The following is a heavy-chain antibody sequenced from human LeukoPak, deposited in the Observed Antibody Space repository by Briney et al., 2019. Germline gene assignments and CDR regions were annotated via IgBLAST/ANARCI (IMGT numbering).Heavy chain of an antibody. V-gene: IGHV5-51*01. D-gene: IGHD2-2*01. CDR2: IYPGDSDT. J-gene: IGHJ5*02. CDR1: GYRFTSYW. CDR3: ARQSSDCSSTSCYLSWFDP. Sequence: GESLKISCKGSGYRFTSYWIGWVRQMPGKGLEWLGIIYPGDSDTRYSPSFQGQVTISADKSISTAYLQWSSLKASDTAMYYCARQSSDCSSTSCYLSWFDPRGQGTLVTVSS.